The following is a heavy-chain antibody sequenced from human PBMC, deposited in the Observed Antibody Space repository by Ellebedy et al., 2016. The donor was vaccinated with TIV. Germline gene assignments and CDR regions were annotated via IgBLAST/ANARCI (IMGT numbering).Heavy chain of an antibody. J-gene: IGHJ6*02. CDR1: GFTFSSYG. D-gene: IGHD3-3*01. V-gene: IGHV3-33*08. CDR3: AREQKSGYYYYYYYGMDV. CDR2: IWYDGSNK. Sequence: GESLKISCAASGFTFSSYGMHWVRQAPGKGLEWVAVIWYDGSNKYYADSVKGRFTISRDNSKNTLYLQMNSLRAEDTAVYYCAREQKSGYYYYYYYGMDVWGQGTTVTVSS.